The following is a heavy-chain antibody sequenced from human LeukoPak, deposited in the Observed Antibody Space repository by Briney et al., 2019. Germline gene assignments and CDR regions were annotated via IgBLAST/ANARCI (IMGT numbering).Heavy chain of an antibody. CDR2: IYHSGST. CDR3: ARGSGADSSGYYLTPAAIDY. Sequence: PSQTLSLTCAVSGGSISSGGYSWSWIRQPPGKGLEWIGYIYHSGSTYYNPSLKSRVTISVDRSKNQFSLNLASVTAADTAVYYCARGSGADSSGYYLTPAAIDYWGQGTLVTVAS. CDR1: GGSISSGGYS. J-gene: IGHJ4*02. V-gene: IGHV4-30-2*01. D-gene: IGHD3-22*01.